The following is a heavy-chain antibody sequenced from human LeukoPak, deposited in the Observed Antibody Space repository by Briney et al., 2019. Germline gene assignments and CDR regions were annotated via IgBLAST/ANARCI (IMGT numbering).Heavy chain of an antibody. CDR3: ARDYYDSSGYYYYFDY. J-gene: IGHJ4*02. Sequence: GGSLRLSCVVSGFSVSDAWMSWVRQAPGKGLEWVANIKQDGSEKYYVDSVKGRFTISRDNAKNSLYLQMNSLRAEDTAVYYCARDYYDSSGYYYYFDYWGQGTLVTVSS. D-gene: IGHD3-22*01. CDR2: IKQDGSEK. V-gene: IGHV3-7*01. CDR1: GFSVSDAW.